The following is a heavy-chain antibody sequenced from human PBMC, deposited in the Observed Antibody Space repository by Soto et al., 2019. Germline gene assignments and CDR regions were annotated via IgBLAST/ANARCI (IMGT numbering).Heavy chain of an antibody. V-gene: IGHV6-1*01. D-gene: IGHD6-13*01. CDR1: GDSVSSNSAA. CDR2: TYYRSKWYN. J-gene: IGHJ4*02. CDR3: ARERVASWYPNFDY. Sequence: QTLSLTCAISGDSVSSNSAALNWIRGSETRGLEWLGRTYYRSKWYNHYAVSVKSRITVNPDTSKNQFSLQLNSVTPEDTAVYYCARERVASWYPNFDYWGQGTLVTVSS.